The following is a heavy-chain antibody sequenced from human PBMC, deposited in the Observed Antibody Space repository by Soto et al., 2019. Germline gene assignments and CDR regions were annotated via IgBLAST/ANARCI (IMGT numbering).Heavy chain of an antibody. D-gene: IGHD3-16*01. CDR2: ISGSGTTT. J-gene: IGHJ4*02. V-gene: IGHV3-23*01. Sequence: GGSLRLSCEASGFSFSGYAMNWVRQAPGKGLEWVSSISGSGTTTYYADSVKGRFTIARDKSKNTLYLQMHSLRAEDSAVYYCGRGRGSYSFDYWGQGTLVTVSS. CDR1: GFSFSGYA. CDR3: GRGRGSYSFDY.